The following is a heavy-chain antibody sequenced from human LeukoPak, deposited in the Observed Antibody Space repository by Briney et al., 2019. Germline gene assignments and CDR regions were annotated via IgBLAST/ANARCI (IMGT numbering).Heavy chain of an antibody. V-gene: IGHV1-2*02. CDR2: INPNNGGT. CDR1: GYAFTRHY. Sequence: ASVKVSCKASGYAFTRHYMHWVRQAPGQGLEWMGWINPNNGGTNYAQRFQGRVTMTRDTSISTAYMELSRLRSDDTAVYYCARDWSRYCSGGNCYLCDYWGQGTLVTVSS. J-gene: IGHJ4*02. D-gene: IGHD2-15*01. CDR3: ARDWSRYCSGGNCYLCDY.